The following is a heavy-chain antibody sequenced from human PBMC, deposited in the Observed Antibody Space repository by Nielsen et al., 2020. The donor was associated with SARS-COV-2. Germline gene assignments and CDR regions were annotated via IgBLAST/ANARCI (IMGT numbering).Heavy chain of an antibody. D-gene: IGHD6-19*01. CDR2: ISGSGGST. V-gene: IGHV3-23*01. CDR3: AREPWMVPGGWFDP. CDR1: GFTFSSYA. J-gene: IGHJ5*02. Sequence: GESLKISCAASGFTFSSYAMSWVRQAPGKGLEWVSAISGSGGSTYYADSVKGRFTISRDNSKNTLYLQMNSLRAEDTAVYYCAREPWMVPGGWFDPWGQGTLVTVSS.